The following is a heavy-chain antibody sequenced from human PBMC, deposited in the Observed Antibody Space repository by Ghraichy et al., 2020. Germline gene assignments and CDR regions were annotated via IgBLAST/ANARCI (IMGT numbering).Heavy chain of an antibody. V-gene: IGHV3-30*18. J-gene: IGHJ3*02. CDR1: GFTFSSYG. D-gene: IGHD3-9*01. CDR2: ISYDGSNK. CDR3: AKDRITISAHDAFDI. Sequence: GGSLRLSCAASGFTFSSYGMHWVRQAPGKGLEWVAVISYDGSNKYYADSVKGRFTISRDNSKNTLYLQMNSLRAEDTAVYYCAKDRITISAHDAFDIWGQGTMVTVSS.